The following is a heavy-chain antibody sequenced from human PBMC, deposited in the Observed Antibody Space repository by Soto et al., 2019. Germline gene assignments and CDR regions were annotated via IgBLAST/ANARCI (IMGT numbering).Heavy chain of an antibody. J-gene: IGHJ5*02. V-gene: IGHV1-2*04. Sequence: ASVKVSCKASGYTFTGYYMHWVRQAPGQGLEWMGWINPNSGGTNYAQKFQGWVTMTRDTSISTAYMELSRLRSDDTAVYYCAREFSSSSIWFDPWGQGTLVTVSS. CDR2: INPNSGGT. D-gene: IGHD6-6*01. CDR3: AREFSSSSIWFDP. CDR1: GYTFTGYY.